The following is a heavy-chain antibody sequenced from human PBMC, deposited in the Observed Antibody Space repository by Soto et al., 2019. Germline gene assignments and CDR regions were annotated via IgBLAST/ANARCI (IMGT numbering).Heavy chain of an antibody. V-gene: IGHV1-18*01. CDR1: GYTFTSYG. Sequence: QVQLVQSGAEVKKPGASVKVSCKASGYTFTSYGISWVRQAPGQGLEWMGWISAYNGNTNYAQKLQGRVTMTTDTXXRTAYMELRSLRSDDTAVYYCARDSMLMGATPLNYWGQGTLVTVSS. CDR2: ISAYNGNT. CDR3: ARDSMLMGATPLNY. D-gene: IGHD1-26*01. J-gene: IGHJ4*02.